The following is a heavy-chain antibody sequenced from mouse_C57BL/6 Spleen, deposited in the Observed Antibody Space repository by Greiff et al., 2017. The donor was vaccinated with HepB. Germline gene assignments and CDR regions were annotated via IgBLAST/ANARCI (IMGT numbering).Heavy chain of an antibody. CDR1: GYTFTDYE. J-gene: IGHJ4*01. V-gene: IGHV1-15*01. D-gene: IGHD6-1*01. CDR2: IDPETGGT. CDR3: TRSLRGAMDY. Sequence: QVQLKESGAELVRPGASVTLSCKASGYTFTDYEMHWVKQTPVHGLEWIGAIDPETGGTAYNQKFKGKAILTADKSSSTAYMELRSLTSEDSAVYYCTRSLRGAMDYWGQGTSVTVSS.